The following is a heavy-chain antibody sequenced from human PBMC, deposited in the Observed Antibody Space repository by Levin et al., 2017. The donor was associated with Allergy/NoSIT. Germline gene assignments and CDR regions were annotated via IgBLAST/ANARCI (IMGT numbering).Heavy chain of an antibody. CDR1: GASVSSDASY. CDR2: VYYNGYT. V-gene: IGHV4-61*08. J-gene: IGHJ5*02. CDR3: ARDEGWFDP. Sequence: ASETLSLTCTVSGASVSSDASYWSWIRQPPGRGLEWIGQVYYNGYTNDNPSLRSRVTISLDRTKNQFSLTLTSVTAADTAIYYCARDEGWFDPWGRGTLVTVSS.